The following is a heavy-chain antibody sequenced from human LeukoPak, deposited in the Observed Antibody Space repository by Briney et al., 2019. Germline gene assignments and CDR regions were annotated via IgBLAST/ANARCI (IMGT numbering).Heavy chain of an antibody. CDR1: GFSLTTGGVG. J-gene: IGHJ4*02. D-gene: IGHD6-13*01. V-gene: IGHV2-5*02. CDR2: IYWDDDK. Sequence: SGPTLVNPTQTLTLTCTFSGFSLTTGGVGVGWIRQPPGKALEWLAVIYWDDDKRYSPSLKSRLTISEDTSKNQVVLTMTNMDPVDTATYYCAHRPPGAAGVEWSFDYWGQGTLVTVSS. CDR3: AHRPPGAAGVEWSFDY.